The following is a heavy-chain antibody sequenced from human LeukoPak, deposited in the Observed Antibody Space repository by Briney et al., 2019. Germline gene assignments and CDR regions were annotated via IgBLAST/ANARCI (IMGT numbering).Heavy chain of an antibody. CDR2: IKPDGGDK. J-gene: IGHJ4*02. V-gene: IGHV3-7*01. D-gene: IGHD6-19*01. CDR3: ARDRSTVAGIDY. Sequence: GGSLRLSCAASGFTFSTYWMAWVRQAPGKGLEWVATIKPDGGDKYYVDSVKGRFTISRDNARSSLFLQMNSLRAEDTAVYYCARDRSTVAGIDYWGQGTLVTVSS. CDR1: GFTFSTYW.